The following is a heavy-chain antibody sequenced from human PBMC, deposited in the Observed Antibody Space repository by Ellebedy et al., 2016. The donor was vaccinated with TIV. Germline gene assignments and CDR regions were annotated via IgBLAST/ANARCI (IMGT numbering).Heavy chain of an antibody. D-gene: IGHD6-13*01. CDR3: AALNVASIGTRVDY. CDR1: GFTFSNYW. Sequence: PGGSLRLSCAASGFTFSNYWIHWFRQAPEKGLVWVSRINTDGSNTAYANSVKGRFTISRDNAKNTLYLQMNSLRVEDTAVYYCAALNVASIGTRVDYWGQGTLVTVSS. V-gene: IGHV3-74*01. J-gene: IGHJ4*02. CDR2: INTDGSNT.